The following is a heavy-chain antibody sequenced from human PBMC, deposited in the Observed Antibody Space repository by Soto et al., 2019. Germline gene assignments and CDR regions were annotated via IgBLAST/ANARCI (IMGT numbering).Heavy chain of an antibody. D-gene: IGHD6-19*01. CDR1: WYSLTDHY. Sequence: ASVKVSCKASWYSLTDHYLHWVRQAPVQGLEWMGWVNPNTGGTNYAQRFHGQVTISADKSISTAYLQWSSLKASDIAMYYRARSRVPGRSSGWYRGDAFDIWRQGTMVTVSS. J-gene: IGHJ3*02. CDR3: ARSRVPGRSSGWYRGDAFDI. V-gene: IGHV1-2*02. CDR2: VNPNTGGT.